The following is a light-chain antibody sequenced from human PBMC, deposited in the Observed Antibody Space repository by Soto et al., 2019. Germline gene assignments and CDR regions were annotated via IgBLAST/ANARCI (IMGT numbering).Light chain of an antibody. Sequence: EIVLTQSPATLSLSPGERATLSCRASQSVTDNYLAWYQQKPGQAPRLVISGASSRTSGIPDRFSASGSGTDFTLTISRLEPEDFAVYYCQQYSRAPLTFSQGTKVEIK. J-gene: IGKJ1*01. CDR3: QQYSRAPLT. CDR1: QSVTDNY. CDR2: GAS. V-gene: IGKV3-20*01.